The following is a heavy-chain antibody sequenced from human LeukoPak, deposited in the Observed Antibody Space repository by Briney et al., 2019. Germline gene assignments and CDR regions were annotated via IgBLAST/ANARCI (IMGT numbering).Heavy chain of an antibody. CDR3: AKSNGFGSSGYYYYYMDV. Sequence: GGSLRLSCAASGFTFSSYGMHWVRQAPGKGLEWVAFIRYDGSNKYYTDSVKGRFTISRDNSKNTLYLQMNSLRAEDTAVYYCAKSNGFGSSGYYYYYMDVWGKGTTVTVSS. CDR1: GFTFSSYG. J-gene: IGHJ6*03. D-gene: IGHD3-10*01. V-gene: IGHV3-30*02. CDR2: IRYDGSNK.